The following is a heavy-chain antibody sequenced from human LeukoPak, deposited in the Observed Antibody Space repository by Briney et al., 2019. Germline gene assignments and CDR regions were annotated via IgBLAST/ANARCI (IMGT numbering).Heavy chain of an antibody. V-gene: IGHV4-39*01. J-gene: IGHJ4*02. Sequence: PSETLSLTCTVSGGSISSSSYYWGWIRRPPGKALEWIGSIYYSGSTYYNPPLKSRVTISVHTSKNQFSLKLTSVTAADTAVYYCARRCSLTPFDYWGQGTLVTVSS. CDR1: GGSISSSSYY. D-gene: IGHD4-23*01. CDR3: ARRCSLTPFDY. CDR2: IYYSGST.